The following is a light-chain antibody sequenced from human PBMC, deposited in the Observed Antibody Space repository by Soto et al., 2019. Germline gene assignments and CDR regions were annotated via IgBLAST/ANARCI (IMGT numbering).Light chain of an antibody. CDR2: SNN. J-gene: IGLJ2*01. CDR1: SSNIGRNT. Sequence: VLTQPPSASGTPGQGVTISCSGSSSNIGRNTVNWYQQLPGTAPKLLIYSNNQRPSGVPDRFSGSKSGTSASLAISGLQSEDEADYYCAAWDDSLNGVVFGGGTKLTVL. CDR3: AAWDDSLNGVV. V-gene: IGLV1-44*01.